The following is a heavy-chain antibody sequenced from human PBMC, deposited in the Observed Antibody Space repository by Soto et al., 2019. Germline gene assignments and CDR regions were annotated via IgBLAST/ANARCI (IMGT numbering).Heavy chain of an antibody. D-gene: IGHD5-12*01. CDR1: GFTFSSSW. CDR3: ARDPAPVGYRGLDV. Sequence: GGSLRLSCPASGFTFSSSWMTWVRQAPGKGLAWVANIKEDGSEKYYVDSVKGRFTISRDNTNESLYLQMNSLRAEDTAVYYCARDPAPVGYRGLDVWGQGTTVTVSS. CDR2: IKEDGSEK. V-gene: IGHV3-7*01. J-gene: IGHJ6*02.